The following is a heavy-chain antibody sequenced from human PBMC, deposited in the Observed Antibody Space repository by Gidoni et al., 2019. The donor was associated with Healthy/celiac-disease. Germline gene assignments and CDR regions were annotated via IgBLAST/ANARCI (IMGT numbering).Heavy chain of an antibody. V-gene: IGHV1-2*02. D-gene: IGHD2-2*01. Sequence: QVQLVQSGAEVKKPGASVKVSCKASGYTFTGYYMHWVRQAPGQGLAWMGWINPNSGGTNYAQKCQGRVTMTRDTSISTAYMELSRLRSDDTAVYYCAREGLPAAIVGDYYGMDVWGQGTTVTVSS. CDR3: AREGLPAAIVGDYYGMDV. J-gene: IGHJ6*02. CDR1: GYTFTGYY. CDR2: INPNSGGT.